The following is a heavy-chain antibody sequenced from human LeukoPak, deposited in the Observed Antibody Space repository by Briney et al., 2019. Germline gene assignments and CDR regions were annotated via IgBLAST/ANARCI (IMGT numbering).Heavy chain of an antibody. CDR1: GYTFTSYY. V-gene: IGHV1-46*01. D-gene: IGHD6-6*01. J-gene: IGHJ4*02. Sequence: ASVEVSCKASGYTFTSYYMHWVRQAPGQGLEWMGIINPSGGSTSYAQKFQGRVTMTRDTSTSTVYMELSSLRSEDTAVCYCARTGDSSSPFDDEYYFDYWGQGTLVTVSS. CDR2: INPSGGST. CDR3: ARTGDSSSPFDDEYYFDY.